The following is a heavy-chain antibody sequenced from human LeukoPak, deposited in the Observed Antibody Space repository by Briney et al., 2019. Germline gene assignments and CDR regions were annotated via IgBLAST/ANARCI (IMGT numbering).Heavy chain of an antibody. CDR3: ARDRSGATTNYYYYYMDV. J-gene: IGHJ6*03. Sequence: ASVKVSCKASGYTFTSYFIHWVRQAPGQGLEWMGIINPSGGSTSYSQKFQGRVTMTRDMSTSTVYMELSSLRSEDTAVYYCARDRSGATTNYYYYYMDVWGKGTTVTVSS. CDR1: GYTFTSYF. CDR2: INPSGGST. V-gene: IGHV1-46*01. D-gene: IGHD1-26*01.